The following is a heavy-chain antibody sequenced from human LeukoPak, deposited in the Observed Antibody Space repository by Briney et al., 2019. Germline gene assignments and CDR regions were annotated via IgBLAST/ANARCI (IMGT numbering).Heavy chain of an antibody. CDR1: GDSISSYY. CDR2: IYASGST. D-gene: IGHD4-11*01. CDR3: ARDKRDYNNSLTVNWFDP. Sequence: PSETLSLTRTVSGDSISSYYWSWIRQPAGKGLEWIGRIYASGSTNYNPSLKSRVTMSVDPSKSQFSLRLSSVTAADTAVYYCARDKRDYNNSLTVNWFDPWGQGTLVTVSS. J-gene: IGHJ5*02. V-gene: IGHV4-4*07.